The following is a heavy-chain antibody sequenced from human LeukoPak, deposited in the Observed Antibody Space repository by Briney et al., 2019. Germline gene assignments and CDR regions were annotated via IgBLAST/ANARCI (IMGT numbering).Heavy chain of an antibody. V-gene: IGHV1-69*05. CDR3: ARDYYDSSGYSAH. J-gene: IGHJ4*02. CDR1: GGTFSSYA. Sequence: SVKVSCKASGGTFSSYAISWVRQAPGQGLEWMGGIIPIFGTANYAQKFQGRVTITTDESTSTACMELSSLRSEDTAVYYCARDYYDSSGYSAHWGQGTLVTVPS. CDR2: IIPIFGTA. D-gene: IGHD3-22*01.